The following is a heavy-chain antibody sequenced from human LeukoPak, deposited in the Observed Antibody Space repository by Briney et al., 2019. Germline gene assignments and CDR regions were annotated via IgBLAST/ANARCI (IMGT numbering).Heavy chain of an antibody. D-gene: IGHD6-6*01. V-gene: IGHV4-39*07. Sequence: SETLSLTCTVSGGSISSRSYSWGWIRQPPGKGLEWIGTIYYSGSTNYNPSLKSRVTISVDTSKNQFSLKLSSVTAADTAVYYCARVQLRPYYFDYWGQGTLVTVSS. CDR2: IYYSGST. J-gene: IGHJ4*02. CDR1: GGSISSRSYS. CDR3: ARVQLRPYYFDY.